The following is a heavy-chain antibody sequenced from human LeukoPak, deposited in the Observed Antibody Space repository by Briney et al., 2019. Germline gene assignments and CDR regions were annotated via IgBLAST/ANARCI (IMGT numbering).Heavy chain of an antibody. Sequence: GGSLRLSCAASGFTFSRYEMNWVRQAPGKGLEWVSYISASTTTTYYGDSVKGRFTISRDSAKNSLHLQMSSLRDEDTAIYYCAKATDTYGYLFDQWGQGTLVTVSS. D-gene: IGHD5-18*01. V-gene: IGHV3-48*03. CDR2: ISASTTTT. CDR1: GFTFSRYE. CDR3: AKATDTYGYLFDQ. J-gene: IGHJ4*02.